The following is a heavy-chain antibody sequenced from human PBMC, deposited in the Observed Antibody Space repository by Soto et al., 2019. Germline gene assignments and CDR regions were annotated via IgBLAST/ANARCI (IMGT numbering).Heavy chain of an antibody. CDR3: AKAFPKVAAAGRIDY. CDR1: GFTFSSYG. CDR2: ISYDGSNK. Sequence: GGSLRLSCAASGFTFSSYGMHWVRQAPGKGLEWVAVISYDGSNKYYADSVKGRFTISRDNSKNTLYLQMNSLRAEDTAVYYCAKAFPKVAAAGRIDYWGQGTLVTVSS. J-gene: IGHJ4*02. D-gene: IGHD6-13*01. V-gene: IGHV3-30*18.